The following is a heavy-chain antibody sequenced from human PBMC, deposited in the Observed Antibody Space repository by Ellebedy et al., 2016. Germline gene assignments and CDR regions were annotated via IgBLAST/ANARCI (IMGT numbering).Heavy chain of an antibody. V-gene: IGHV3-53*01. CDR3: ARDRITGVGMWYFDL. CDR1: GFTVSTNY. D-gene: IGHD1-14*01. Sequence: GESLKISCAASGFTVSTNYMTWVRQAPGKGLEWVSVIYAGGSTYYADSVKGRFTISRDNSKNTLYPQMNSLRVEDTAIYYCARDRITGVGMWYFDLWGRGTLVTVSS. J-gene: IGHJ2*01. CDR2: IYAGGST.